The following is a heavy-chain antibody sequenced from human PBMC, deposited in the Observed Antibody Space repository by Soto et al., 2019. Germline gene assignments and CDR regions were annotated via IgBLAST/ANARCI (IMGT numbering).Heavy chain of an antibody. V-gene: IGHV5-10-1*01. CDR1: CNSFTSYW. CDR2: IDPTDSYT. J-gene: IGHJ6*02. CDR3: ARLSRASFALDV. D-gene: IGHD3-16*01. Sequence: PGESLKISCKGSCNSFTSYWIGWVRQMPGKGLEWMGRIDPTDSYTKYSPSFEGHVTISADKSISTAYLQWSSLKASDSAVYYCARLSRASFALDVWGQGTTVTVSS.